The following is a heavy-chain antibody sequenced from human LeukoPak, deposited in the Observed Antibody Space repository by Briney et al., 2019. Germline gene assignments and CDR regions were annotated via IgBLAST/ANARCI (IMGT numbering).Heavy chain of an antibody. CDR2: IHSSGGS. D-gene: IGHD1-26*01. CDR3: ARLGSYHDF. CDR1: GASISNYY. Sequence: PSETLSLTCTVSGASISNYYWSWIRQTPVKGLEWMGHIHSSGGSSYYPSLKSRLTLSIDTSRNQLSLKLPSVTAADTAVYFCARLGSYHDFWGQGALVTVSS. J-gene: IGHJ4*02. V-gene: IGHV4-4*09.